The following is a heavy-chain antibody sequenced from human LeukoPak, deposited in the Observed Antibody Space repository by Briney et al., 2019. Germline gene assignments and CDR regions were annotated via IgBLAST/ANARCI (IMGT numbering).Heavy chain of an antibody. D-gene: IGHD1-26*01. Sequence: SETLSLTCTVSGGSISSYYWSWIRQPPGKGLEWIGYIYYSGSTNYNPSLKSRVTISVDTSKNQFSLKPSSVTAADTAVYYCAALVGATSLDYWGQGTLVTVSS. CDR3: AALVGATSLDY. CDR2: IYYSGST. CDR1: GGSISSYY. J-gene: IGHJ4*02. V-gene: IGHV4-59*08.